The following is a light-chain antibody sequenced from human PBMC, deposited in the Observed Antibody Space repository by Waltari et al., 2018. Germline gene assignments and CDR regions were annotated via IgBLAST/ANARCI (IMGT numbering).Light chain of an antibody. V-gene: IGKV4-1*01. CDR1: QSVLYSSNKKNY. CDR2: WGS. CDR3: QQYYSTPPT. J-gene: IGKJ3*01. Sequence: DIVVTQFPHPLAVSLAEMATISCKPSQSVLYSSNKKNYLAGDQQKPGQPPKLLICWGSTRESGVPDRFSGSGSGTDFTLTISSLQAEDVAVYYCQQYYSTPPTCGPGTKVDIK.